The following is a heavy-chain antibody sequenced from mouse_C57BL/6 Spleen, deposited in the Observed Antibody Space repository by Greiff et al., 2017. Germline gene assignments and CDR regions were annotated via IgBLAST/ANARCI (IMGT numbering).Heavy chain of an antibody. CDR2: IYPGDGDT. D-gene: IGHD1-2*01. CDR1: GYAFSSSW. Sequence: QVQLQQSGPELVKPGASVKISCKASGYAFSSSWMNWVKQRPGKGLEWIGRIYPGDGDTNYNGKFKGEATLTADKSSSTAYMQLSSLTSEDSAVYFCARSLGYYAMDYWGQGTSVTVSS. CDR3: ARSLGYYAMDY. V-gene: IGHV1-82*01. J-gene: IGHJ4*01.